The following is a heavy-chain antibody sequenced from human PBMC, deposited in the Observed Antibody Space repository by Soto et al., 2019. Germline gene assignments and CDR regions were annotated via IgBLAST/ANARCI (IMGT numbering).Heavy chain of an antibody. Sequence: EVQLLESGGGLVQPGGSLRLSCAASGFTFSSYAMSWVRQAPGKGLEWVSAISGSGGSTYYADSVKGRFTISRDNSKNTLYLQMNSLRAEDTAVYYCARYIVVVPAAPQAYWGQGTLVTVSS. D-gene: IGHD2-2*01. V-gene: IGHV3-23*01. CDR1: GFTFSSYA. CDR3: ARYIVVVPAAPQAY. CDR2: ISGSGGST. J-gene: IGHJ4*02.